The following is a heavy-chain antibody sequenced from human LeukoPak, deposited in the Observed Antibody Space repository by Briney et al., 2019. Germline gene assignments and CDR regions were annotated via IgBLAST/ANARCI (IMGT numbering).Heavy chain of an antibody. V-gene: IGHV4-38-2*02. CDR3: ATQSGSLGDYFDY. CDR2: IYHSGNT. CDR1: GYSINSGNY. Sequence: SETLSLTCTVSGYSINSGNYWGWIRQPPGKGLQWIGSIYHSGNTYYDPSLKSRVTMSVHTSKSQFSLNLSSVTAADTAVYYCATQSGSLGDYFDYWGQGTLVTVSS. J-gene: IGHJ4*02. D-gene: IGHD3-22*01.